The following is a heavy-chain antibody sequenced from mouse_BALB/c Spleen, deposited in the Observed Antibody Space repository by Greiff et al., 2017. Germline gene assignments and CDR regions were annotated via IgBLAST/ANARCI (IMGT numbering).Heavy chain of an antibody. CDR2: IDPANGNT. CDR1: GFNIKDTY. V-gene: IGHV14-3*02. D-gene: IGHD1-1*01. CDR3: ARGYGSSLYFDY. Sequence: VQLQQSGAELVKPGASVKLSCTASGFNIKDTYMHWVKQRPEQGLEWIGRIDPANGNTKYDPKFQGKATITADTSSNTAYLQLSSLTSEDTAVYYCARGYGSSLYFDYWGQGTTLTVSS. J-gene: IGHJ2*01.